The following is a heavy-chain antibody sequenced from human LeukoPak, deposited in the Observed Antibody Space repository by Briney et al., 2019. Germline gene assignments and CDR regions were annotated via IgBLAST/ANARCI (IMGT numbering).Heavy chain of an antibody. CDR2: ISYDGSNK. J-gene: IGHJ6*02. CDR3: ARENFTYYDFWSGEMDV. Sequence: GGSLRLSCAASGFTFSSYAMHWVRKAPGKGLEWVAVISYDGSNKYYADSVKGRFTISRDNSKNTLYLQMNSLRAEDTAVYYCARENFTYYDFWSGEMDVWGQGTTVTVSS. CDR1: GFTFSSYA. D-gene: IGHD3-3*01. V-gene: IGHV3-30-3*01.